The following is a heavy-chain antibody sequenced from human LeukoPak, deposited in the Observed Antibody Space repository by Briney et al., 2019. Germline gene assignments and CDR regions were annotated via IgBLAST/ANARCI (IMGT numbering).Heavy chain of an antibody. J-gene: IGHJ4*02. Sequence: PGGSVRLSCAASGFTFSRHCMTWVRQAPGKGLEWVANIKHDGSEKNYVDSAKGRFTISRDNVKNSLYLQMNSLRAEDTAVYYCATPLDYYDRSDSHQGGDWGQGTLVTVSS. V-gene: IGHV3-7*03. CDR1: GFTFSRHC. CDR2: IKHDGSEK. D-gene: IGHD3-22*01. CDR3: ATPLDYYDRSDSHQGGD.